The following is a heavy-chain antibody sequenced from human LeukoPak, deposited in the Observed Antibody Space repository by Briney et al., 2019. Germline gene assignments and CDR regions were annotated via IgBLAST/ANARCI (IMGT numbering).Heavy chain of an antibody. D-gene: IGHD2-2*01. CDR2: IYHSGST. V-gene: IGHV4-38-2*02. CDR3: TRRICDRGDSSTSCYAHFDY. Sequence: SETLSLTCTVFGYSISSGYYWDWIRQPPGKGLEWIGSIYHSGSTYYNPSLKSRVTISVDTSKNQFSLRLTSVTAADTAVYYCTRRICDRGDSSTSCYAHFDYWGQGTLVTVSS. J-gene: IGHJ4*02. CDR1: GYSISSGYY.